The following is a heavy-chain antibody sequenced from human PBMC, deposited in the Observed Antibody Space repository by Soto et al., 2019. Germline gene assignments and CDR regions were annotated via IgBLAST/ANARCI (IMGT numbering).Heavy chain of an antibody. Sequence: ASVKVSCKASGYTFTSYDINWVRQATGQGLEWMGWMNPNSGNTGYAQKFQGRVTMTRNTSISTDYMELSSLRSEDTAVYYCARGRGYSGYHDAFDIWGQGTMVTVSS. D-gene: IGHD5-12*01. J-gene: IGHJ3*02. V-gene: IGHV1-8*01. CDR2: MNPNSGNT. CDR1: GYTFTSYD. CDR3: ARGRGYSGYHDAFDI.